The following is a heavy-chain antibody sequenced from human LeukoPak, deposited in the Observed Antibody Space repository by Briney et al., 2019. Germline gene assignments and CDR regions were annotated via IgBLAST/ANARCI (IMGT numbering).Heavy chain of an antibody. CDR1: GFTFSSYW. CDR3: ARDPITSFFDY. Sequence: GGSLRLSCVASGFTFSSYWMSWVRQAPGKGLEWVANIKQDGSEKYYVDSVKGRFTISRDNAKNSLYLQMNSLRAEDTAVYYCARDPITSFFDYWGQGTLVTVSS. CDR2: IKQDGSEK. D-gene: IGHD3-10*01. V-gene: IGHV3-7*01. J-gene: IGHJ4*02.